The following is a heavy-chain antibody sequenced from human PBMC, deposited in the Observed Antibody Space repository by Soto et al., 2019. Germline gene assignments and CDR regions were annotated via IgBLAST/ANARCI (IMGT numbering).Heavy chain of an antibody. D-gene: IGHD1-7*01. Sequence: GGSLRLSCAASEFTFRSYWMHWVRQSPGKGLVWVSRISGDGSSTTYADSVRGRFTISRDNAKNTVYLQMDSLRAEDTAVYYCARSLSGTYGAFDIWGQGTMVTVSS. CDR2: ISGDGSST. CDR1: EFTFRSYW. V-gene: IGHV3-74*01. J-gene: IGHJ3*02. CDR3: ARSLSGTYGAFDI.